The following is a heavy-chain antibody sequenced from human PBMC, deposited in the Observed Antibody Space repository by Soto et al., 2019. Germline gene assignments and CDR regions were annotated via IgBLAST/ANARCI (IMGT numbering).Heavy chain of an antibody. CDR3: ARVARITGTNNWFDP. V-gene: IGHV3-33*01. CDR1: GFTFSSYG. CDR2: IWYDGSNK. Sequence: QVQLVESGGGVVQPGRSLRLSCAASGFTFSSYGMHWVRQAPGKGLEWVAVIWYDGSNKYYADSVKGRFTISRDNSKNTLYLQMNSLRAEDTAVYYCARVARITGTNNWFDPWGQGTLVTVSS. J-gene: IGHJ5*02. D-gene: IGHD1-20*01.